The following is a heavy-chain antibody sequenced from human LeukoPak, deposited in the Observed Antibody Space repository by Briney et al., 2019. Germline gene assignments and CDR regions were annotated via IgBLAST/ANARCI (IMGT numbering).Heavy chain of an antibody. CDR3: ASGRSSSWYNYYYYYGMDV. CDR2: ISGSGGST. Sequence: GGSLRLSCAASGFTFSSYAMSWVRQAPGKGLEWVSAISGSGGSTYYADSVKGRFTISRDNSKNTLYLQMNSLRAEDTAVYYCASGRSSSWYNYYYYYGMDVWGQGTTVTVSS. V-gene: IGHV3-23*01. CDR1: GFTFSSYA. D-gene: IGHD6-13*01. J-gene: IGHJ6*02.